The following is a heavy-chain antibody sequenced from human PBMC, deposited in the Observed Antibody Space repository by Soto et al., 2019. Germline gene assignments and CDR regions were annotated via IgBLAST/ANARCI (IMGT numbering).Heavy chain of an antibody. V-gene: IGHV1-58*01. Sequence: ASVKVSCKASGFTFTSSAVQWVRQARGQRLEWIGWIVVGSGNTNYAQKFQERVTITRDMSTSTAYMELSSLRSDDTAVYYCARVASYCSGGSCYWGYYYYMDVWGKGTTVTVSS. D-gene: IGHD2-15*01. CDR2: IVVGSGNT. J-gene: IGHJ6*03. CDR3: ARVASYCSGGSCYWGYYYYMDV. CDR1: GFTFTSSA.